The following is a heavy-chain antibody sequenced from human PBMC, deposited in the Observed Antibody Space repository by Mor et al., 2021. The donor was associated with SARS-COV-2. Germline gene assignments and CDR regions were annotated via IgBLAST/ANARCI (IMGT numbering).Heavy chain of an antibody. V-gene: IGHV3-30*04. J-gene: IGHJ5*02. D-gene: IGHD6-13*01. CDR2: ISYDGSHK. Sequence: APGKGLDWVAVISYDGSHKYHAESVKGRFTISRDNSNNTLFLQMNSLRPEDTAVYYCAIQTVAAAGDLGFDPWG. CDR3: AIQTVAAAGDLGFDP.